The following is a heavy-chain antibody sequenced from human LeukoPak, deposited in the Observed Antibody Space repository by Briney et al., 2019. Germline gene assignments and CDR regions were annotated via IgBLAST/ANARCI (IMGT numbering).Heavy chain of an antibody. D-gene: IGHD5-12*01. CDR3: ARVAPYSGYEL. CDR2: FDPEDGET. V-gene: IGHV1-24*01. J-gene: IGHJ4*02. Sequence: ASVKVSCKVSGYTLTELSMHWVRQAPGKGLEWMGGFDPEDGETIYAQKLQGRVTMTTDTSTSTAYMELRSLRSDDTAVYYCARVAPYSGYELWGQGTLVTVSS. CDR1: GYTLTELS.